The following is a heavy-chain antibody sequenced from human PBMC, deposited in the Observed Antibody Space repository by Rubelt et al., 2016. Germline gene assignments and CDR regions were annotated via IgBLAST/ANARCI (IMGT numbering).Heavy chain of an antibody. V-gene: IGHV1-3*01. CDR1: GYTFTSYA. Sequence: QVQLVQSGGEVKKPGASLKVSCKTSGYTFTSYAMHWVRQAPGQRLEWMGWMNAGNGNTRYSQKFKGRVTITRDTSASTAYMELSSLGYEDTAVYYCAREDVATSYFDYWGQGTLVTVSS. J-gene: IGHJ4*02. CDR2: MNAGNGNT. CDR3: AREDVATSYFDY. D-gene: IGHD5-12*01.